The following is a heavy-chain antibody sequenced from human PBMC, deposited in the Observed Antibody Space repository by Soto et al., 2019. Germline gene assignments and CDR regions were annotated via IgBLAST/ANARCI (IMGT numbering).Heavy chain of an antibody. V-gene: IGHV3-23*01. J-gene: IGHJ4*02. Sequence: GGSLRLSCAASGFTFSSYAMSWVRQAPGKGLEWVSAISGSGGSTYYADSVKGRFTISRDNSKNTPYLQMNSLRAEDTAVYYCAKGLRYFDWLSQFDYWGQGTLVTVSS. CDR1: GFTFSSYA. D-gene: IGHD3-9*01. CDR2: ISGSGGST. CDR3: AKGLRYFDWLSQFDY.